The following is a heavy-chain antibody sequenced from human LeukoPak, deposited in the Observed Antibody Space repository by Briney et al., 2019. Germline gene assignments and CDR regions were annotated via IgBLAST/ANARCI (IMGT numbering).Heavy chain of an antibody. D-gene: IGHD4-17*01. CDR3: AREENGDFPYYYYYMDV. CDR2: ISSSSSYI. V-gene: IGHV3-21*01. J-gene: IGHJ6*03. CDR1: GFTFSSYS. Sequence: GGSLRLSCAASGFTFSSYSMNWVRQAPGKGLEWVSSISSSSSYIHYADSVKGRFTISRDNAKNSLYLQMNSLRAEDTAVYYCAREENGDFPYYYYYMDVWGKGTTVTVSS.